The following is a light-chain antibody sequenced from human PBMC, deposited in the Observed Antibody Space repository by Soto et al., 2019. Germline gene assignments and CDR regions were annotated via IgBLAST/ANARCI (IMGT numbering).Light chain of an antibody. V-gene: IGKV1-5*03. CDR3: QHYNSYSDA. J-gene: IGKJ1*01. CDR1: QSSSSW. CDR2: KAS. Sequence: DIQITPSPSTLSSSEADRVTITCLASQSSSSWLAWYQQKPGKAPKLLIYKASTLKSGVPSRCSGSGSGTEFTLTISSLQPDYVATYYCQHYNSYSDAFGQGTKVDIK.